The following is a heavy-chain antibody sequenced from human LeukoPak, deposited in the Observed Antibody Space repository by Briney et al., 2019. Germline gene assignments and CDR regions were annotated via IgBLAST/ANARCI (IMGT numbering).Heavy chain of an antibody. Sequence: SETLSLTCTVSGGSISSYYWSWIRQPPGKGLEWIGYIYYSGSTNYNPSLKSRVTISVDTSKNQFSLKLSSVTAADTAVYYCARDITIFGVAAPGYWGQGTLVTVSS. V-gene: IGHV4-59*12. CDR3: ARDITIFGVAAPGY. D-gene: IGHD3-3*01. J-gene: IGHJ4*02. CDR2: IYYSGST. CDR1: GGSISSYY.